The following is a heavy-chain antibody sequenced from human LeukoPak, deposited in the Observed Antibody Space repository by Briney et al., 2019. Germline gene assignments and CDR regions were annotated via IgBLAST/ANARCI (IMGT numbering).Heavy chain of an antibody. CDR2: IKEDGSEK. D-gene: IGHD6-19*01. J-gene: IGHJ4*02. CDR1: GFTFSSYW. CDR3: ARVHYSSGWYIDY. Sequence: GGSLRLSCAASGFTFSSYWMSWVRQAPGKGLEWVANIKEDGSEKYYVDSVKGRFTISRDNAKNSLYLQMSSLRVEDTAAYYCARVHYSSGWYIDYWGQGTLVTVSS. V-gene: IGHV3-7*01.